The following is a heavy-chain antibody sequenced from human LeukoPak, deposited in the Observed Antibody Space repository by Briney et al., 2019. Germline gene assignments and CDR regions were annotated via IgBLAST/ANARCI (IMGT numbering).Heavy chain of an antibody. CDR2: INAGNGNT. CDR1: GYTFTSYA. J-gene: IGHJ1*01. CDR3: ARGGWLAGAEYFQH. V-gene: IGHV1-3*01. Sequence: ASVKVSCKASGYTFTSYAMHWVRQAPGQRLEWMGWINAGNGNTKYSQKFQGRVTITRDTSASTAYMELSSLRSEDTAVYYCARGGWLAGAEYFQHWGQGTLVTVSS. D-gene: IGHD5-24*01.